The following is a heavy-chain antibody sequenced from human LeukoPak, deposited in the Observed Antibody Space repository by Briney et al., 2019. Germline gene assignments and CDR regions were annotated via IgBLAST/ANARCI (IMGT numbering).Heavy chain of an antibody. CDR1: GFTFSSYS. CDR3: ARHSGRLPSDAFDI. D-gene: IGHD1-26*01. CDR2: ISSSSSYI. J-gene: IGHJ3*02. Sequence: GVSLRLSCAAPGFTFSSYSMNWVRQAPGKGLELVSSISSSSSYIYYADSVKGRFTISRDNAKNSLYLQMNSLRAEDTAVYYCARHSGRLPSDAFDIWGQGTMITVSS. V-gene: IGHV3-21*01.